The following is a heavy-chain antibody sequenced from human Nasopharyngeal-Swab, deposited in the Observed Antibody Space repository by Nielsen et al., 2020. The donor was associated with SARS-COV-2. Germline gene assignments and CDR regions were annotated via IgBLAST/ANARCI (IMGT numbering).Heavy chain of an antibody. D-gene: IGHD5-18*01. V-gene: IGHV4-39*07. J-gene: IGHJ4*02. CDR2: LYYTGDT. CDR3: ARVVPARVTFDY. Sequence: GSLRLSCSVSGDSISSSGYYWGRVRQPPGKGLEWIGRLYYTGDTYYNPSLRGRVTLSVDTSKNQVSLKLSSVTAADTAIYYCARVVPARVTFDYWGQGLLVTVAS. CDR1: GDSISSSGYY.